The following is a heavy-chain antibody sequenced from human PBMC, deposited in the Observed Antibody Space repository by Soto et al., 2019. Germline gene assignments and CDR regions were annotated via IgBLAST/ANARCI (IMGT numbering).Heavy chain of an antibody. J-gene: IGHJ5*02. Sequence: SGPTLVNPTQTLTLTCTFSGFSLSTSGVGVGWIRQPPGKALEWLALIYWDDDKRYSPSLKSRLTITKDTSKNQVVLTMTNMDPVDTATYYCAHGYSNGWRDDNWFDPWGQGTLVTVSS. CDR2: IYWDDDK. V-gene: IGHV2-5*02. CDR1: GFSLSTSGVG. CDR3: AHGYSNGWRDDNWFDP. D-gene: IGHD6-19*01.